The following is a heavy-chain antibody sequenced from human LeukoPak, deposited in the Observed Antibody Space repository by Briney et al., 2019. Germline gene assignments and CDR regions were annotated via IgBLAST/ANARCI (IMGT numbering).Heavy chain of an antibody. J-gene: IGHJ1*01. Sequence: GGSLRLSCAASGFTFSSYGMHWVRQAPGKGLEWVAVISYDGSNKYYADSVKGRFTISRDNSKNTLYLQMNSLRAEDTAAYYCAKDNQVDSSGYYSAAEYFQHWGQGTLVTVSS. CDR1: GFTFSSYG. CDR2: ISYDGSNK. V-gene: IGHV3-30*18. CDR3: AKDNQVDSSGYYSAAEYFQH. D-gene: IGHD3-22*01.